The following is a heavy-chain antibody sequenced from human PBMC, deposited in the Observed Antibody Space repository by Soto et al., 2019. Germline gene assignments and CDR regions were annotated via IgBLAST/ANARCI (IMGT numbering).Heavy chain of an antibody. CDR2: IYYSGST. CDR1: GGSISSYY. D-gene: IGHD3-10*01. J-gene: IGHJ5*02. V-gene: IGHV4-59*08. Sequence: QVQLQESGPGLVKPSETLSLTCTVSGGSISSYYWSWIRQPPGKGLEWIGYIYYSGSTNYNPSLKSRVTISVDTSKNQFSLKLSSVTAADTAVYYCARLGGVDGSGSYASWFDPWGQGTLVTVSS. CDR3: ARLGGVDGSGSYASWFDP.